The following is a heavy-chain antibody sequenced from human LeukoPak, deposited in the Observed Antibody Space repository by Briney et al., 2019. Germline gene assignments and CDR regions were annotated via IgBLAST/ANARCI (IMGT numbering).Heavy chain of an antibody. CDR1: GFTFSNYW. CDR2: IDSDGSST. V-gene: IGHV3-74*01. Sequence: PGGSMRLSCAASGFTFSNYWMHWVRQAPGKGLVWVSSIDSDGSSTSYAGSVKGRFTISRDNAENTLYLQMNSLRVEDTAVYYCARERSDSSGYLQYWGQGTLVTVSS. CDR3: ARERSDSSGYLQY. D-gene: IGHD3-22*01. J-gene: IGHJ4*02.